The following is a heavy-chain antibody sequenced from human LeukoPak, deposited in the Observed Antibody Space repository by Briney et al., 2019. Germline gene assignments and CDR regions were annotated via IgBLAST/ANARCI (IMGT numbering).Heavy chain of an antibody. V-gene: IGHV4-38-2*02. J-gene: IGHJ4*01. CDR2: SYHSGTT. CDR1: GSSISSNVY. Sequence: SETLSLTCTVSGSSISSNVYWGWIRQPPGEGLEWIGISYHSGTTYDNPSLKSRVTISVDTSKNYFSLKLSSVTAADTAVYYCARGFRPRLGAAAGLQRIWGQGTLVTVSS. CDR3: ARGFRPRLGAAAGLQRI. D-gene: IGHD6-13*01.